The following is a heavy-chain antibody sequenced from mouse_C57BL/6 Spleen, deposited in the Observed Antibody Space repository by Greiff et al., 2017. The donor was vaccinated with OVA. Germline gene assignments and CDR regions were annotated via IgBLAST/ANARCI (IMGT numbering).Heavy chain of an antibody. V-gene: IGHV1-22*01. D-gene: IGHD2-3*01. CDR3: ASYDGYYGAMDY. CDR1: GYTFTDYN. J-gene: IGHJ4*01. CDR2: INPNNGGT. Sequence: EVKLMESGPELVKPGASVKMSCKASGYTFTDYNMHWVKQSHGKSLEWIGYINPNNGGTSYNQKFKGKATLTVNKSSSTAYMELRSLTSEDSAVYYCASYDGYYGAMDYWGQGTSVTVSS.